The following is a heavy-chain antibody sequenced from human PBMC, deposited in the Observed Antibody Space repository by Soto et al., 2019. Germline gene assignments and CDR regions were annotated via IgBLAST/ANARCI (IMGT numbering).Heavy chain of an antibody. V-gene: IGHV4-34*01. J-gene: IGHJ4*02. CDR2: TNHSGST. CDR1: GGSFSGYY. CDR3: ARAVGDPLYYLDY. Sequence: PSETLSLTCAVYGGSFSGYYWSWIRQPPGKGLEWIGETNHSGSTNYNPSLKSRVTISVDTSKNQFSLRLSSVTAADTAVYYCARAVGDPLYYLDYWGQGTLVTVSS. D-gene: IGHD6-19*01.